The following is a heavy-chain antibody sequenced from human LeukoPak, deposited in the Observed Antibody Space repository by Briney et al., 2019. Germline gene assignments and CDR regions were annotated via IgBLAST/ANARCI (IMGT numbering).Heavy chain of an antibody. D-gene: IGHD3-22*01. CDR3: AKVRDTGGYWHQAFDY. CDR1: GFTFSSYA. Sequence: GGSLRLSCAASGFTFSSYAMSWVRQAPGKGLEWVSGISGSGGSTYYADSAKGRFTICRENSKNTLCLQLNSLRAEDTAVYYCAKVRDTGGYWHQAFDYWGQGTLVTVSS. V-gene: IGHV3-23*01. J-gene: IGHJ4*02. CDR2: ISGSGGST.